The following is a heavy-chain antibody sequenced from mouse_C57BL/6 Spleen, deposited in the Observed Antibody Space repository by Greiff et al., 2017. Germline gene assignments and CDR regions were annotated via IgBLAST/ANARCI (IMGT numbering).Heavy chain of an antibody. CDR1: GFNIKDAY. CDR2: IDPANGDT. J-gene: IGHJ4*01. D-gene: IGHD1-1*01. CDR3: TTPRSYEGAMDV. Sequence: VQLQQSGAELVRPGASVKLSCTASGFNIKDAYMHWVKQRPEQGLEWIGWIDPANGDTEYASKFQGKATITADTSSNTAYLQLSSLSSEDTAVYYCTTPRSYEGAMDVWGQGTSVTVSS. V-gene: IGHV14-4*01.